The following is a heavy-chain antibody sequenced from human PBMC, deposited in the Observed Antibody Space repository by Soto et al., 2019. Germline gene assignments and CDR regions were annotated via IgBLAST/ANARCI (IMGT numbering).Heavy chain of an antibody. CDR1: GFTFSSYW. CDR2: IKQDGSEK. J-gene: IGHJ3*02. D-gene: IGHD3-3*01. V-gene: IGHV3-7*01. Sequence: EVQLVESGGGLVQPGGSLRLSCAASGFTFSSYWMSWVRRAPGKGLEWVANIKQDGSEKYYVDSVKGRFTISRDNAKNSLYLQMNSLRAEDTAVYYCARDAELRFLAVDIWGQGTMVTVSS. CDR3: ARDAELRFLAVDI.